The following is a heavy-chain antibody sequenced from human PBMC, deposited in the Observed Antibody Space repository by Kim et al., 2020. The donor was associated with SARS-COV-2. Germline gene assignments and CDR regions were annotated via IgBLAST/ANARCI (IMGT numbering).Heavy chain of an antibody. CDR3: ARGGIDGSGSYTLGLDY. Sequence: VKGRFTISRDNTKNTLYLQMNSLRAEDTAVYYCARGGIDGSGSYTLGLDYWGQGTLVTVSS. D-gene: IGHD3-10*01. J-gene: IGHJ4*02. V-gene: IGHV3-30*07.